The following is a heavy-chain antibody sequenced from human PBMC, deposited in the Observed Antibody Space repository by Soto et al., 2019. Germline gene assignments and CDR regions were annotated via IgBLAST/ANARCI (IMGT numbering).Heavy chain of an antibody. CDR3: HSDSSGYYYGVYFDY. CDR1: GYTFTGYY. D-gene: IGHD3-22*01. CDR2: INPNSGGT. V-gene: IGHV1-2*02. Sequence: ASVKVSCKASGYTFTGYYMNWVRQAPGQGLEWMGWINPNSGGTNYAQKFQGRVTMTRDTSISTAYMELSRLRSDDTAVYYCHSDSSGYYYGVYFDYWGQGTLVTVSS. J-gene: IGHJ4*02.